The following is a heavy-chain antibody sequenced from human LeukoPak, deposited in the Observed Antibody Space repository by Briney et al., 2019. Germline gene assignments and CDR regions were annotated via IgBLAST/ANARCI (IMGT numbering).Heavy chain of an antibody. D-gene: IGHD6-19*01. V-gene: IGHV4-34*01. CDR1: GGSFSAHY. CDR2: INHSGST. J-gene: IGHJ1*01. CDR3: ARGNSRAVAASRGNFQH. Sequence: SETLSLTCGVYGGSFSAHYWSWIRQPPGKGLEWIGGINHSGSTNYNPSLKSRVTISVDTSKNQFSLKLSSVTAADTAMYYCARGNSRAVAASRGNFQHRGQGTLVTVSS.